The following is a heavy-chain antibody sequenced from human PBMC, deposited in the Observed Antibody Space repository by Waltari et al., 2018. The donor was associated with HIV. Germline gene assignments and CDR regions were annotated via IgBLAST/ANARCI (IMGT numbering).Heavy chain of an antibody. CDR3: AKGQYSSGWNFDY. J-gene: IGHJ4*02. CDR1: GFTFSSYA. V-gene: IGHV3-23*01. Sequence: EVQLLESGGGLVQPGGSLRLSCAASGFTFSSYAMSWVRQAPGKGLELFSTISGIGSNTYYSDTLKGLFTTSRDNSKNTRYLQMNSLRAEDTAVYYCAKGQYSSGWNFDYWGQGTLVTVSS. CDR2: ISGIGSNT. D-gene: IGHD6-19*01.